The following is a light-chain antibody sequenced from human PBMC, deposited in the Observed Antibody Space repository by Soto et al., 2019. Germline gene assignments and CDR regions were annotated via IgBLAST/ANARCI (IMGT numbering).Light chain of an antibody. Sequence: DIQMTQSPSTLSASVGDRVSITCRASQSLNSWLAWYQQKPGKAPKLPIYKTSTLESGVPSRFSGSGSGTEFTLTISNLQPDDFATYYCQQYNTYSFGQGTKLEIK. J-gene: IGKJ2*01. CDR2: KTS. V-gene: IGKV1-5*03. CDR3: QQYNTYS. CDR1: QSLNSW.